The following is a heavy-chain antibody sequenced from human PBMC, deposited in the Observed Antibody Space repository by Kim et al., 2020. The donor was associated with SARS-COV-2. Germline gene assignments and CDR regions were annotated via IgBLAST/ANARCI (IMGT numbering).Heavy chain of an antibody. CDR3: ARDGVGGSRKPTGRFDP. J-gene: IGHJ5*02. D-gene: IGHD2-15*01. CDR1: GFTFSSYS. Sequence: GGSLRLSCAASGFTFSSYSMNWVRQAPGKGLEWVSSISSSSSYIYYADSVKGRFTISRDNAKNSLYLQMNSLRAEDTAVYYCARDGVGGSRKPTGRFDPWGQGTLVTVSS. V-gene: IGHV3-21*01. CDR2: ISSSSSYI.